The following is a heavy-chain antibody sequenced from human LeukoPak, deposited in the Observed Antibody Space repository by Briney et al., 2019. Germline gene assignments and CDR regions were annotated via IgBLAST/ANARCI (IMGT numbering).Heavy chain of an antibody. J-gene: IGHJ4*02. CDR2: INTNTGNP. CDR3: ARETTYEPIAVYFDY. V-gene: IGHV7-4-1*02. D-gene: IGHD6-19*01. CDR1: GYTFTSYA. Sequence: ASVKVSCKASGYTFTSYAMNWVRQAPGQGLEWMGWINTNTGNPTYAQGFTGRFVFSLDTSVSTAYLQISSLKAEDTAVYCCARETTYEPIAVYFDYWGQGTLVTVSS.